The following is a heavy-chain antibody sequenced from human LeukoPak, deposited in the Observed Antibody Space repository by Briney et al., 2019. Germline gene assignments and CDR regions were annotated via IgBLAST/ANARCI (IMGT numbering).Heavy chain of an antibody. V-gene: IGHV1-18*01. D-gene: IGHD2-2*01. CDR2: ISVYNHNT. J-gene: IGHJ4*02. Sequence: ASVKVSCKASGYTFTTYGISWVRQAPGQGLEWMGWISVYNHNTNYAQKLQGRVTMTTDTSTSTAYMELRSLRSDDTAVYYCARNSMAAAIDYWGQGTLVTVSS. CDR3: ARNSMAAAIDY. CDR1: GYTFTTYG.